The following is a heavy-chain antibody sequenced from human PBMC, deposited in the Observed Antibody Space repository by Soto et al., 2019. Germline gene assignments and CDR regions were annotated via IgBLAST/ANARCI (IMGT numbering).Heavy chain of an antibody. V-gene: IGHV4-34*01. CDR3: ARELGYYGSGSQRHYYYGMDV. CDR1: GGSFSGYY. D-gene: IGHD3-10*01. Sequence: SETLSLTCAVYGGSFSGYYWSWIRQPPGKGLEWIGEINHSGSTNYNPSLKSRVTISVDTSKNQFSLKLSSVTAADTAVYYCARELGYYGSGSQRHYYYGMDVWGQGTTVTVSS. CDR2: INHSGST. J-gene: IGHJ6*02.